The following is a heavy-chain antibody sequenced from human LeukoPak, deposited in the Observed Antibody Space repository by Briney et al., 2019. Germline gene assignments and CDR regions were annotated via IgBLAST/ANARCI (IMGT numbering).Heavy chain of an antibody. D-gene: IGHD5-18*01. CDR2: IRYDGSNK. J-gene: IGHJ4*02. CDR1: GFTFSSYG. CDR3: AKDRGSGYSYGGRTFDY. V-gene: IGHV3-30*02. Sequence: GGSLRLSCAASGFTFSSYGMHWVRQAPGKGLEWVAFIRYDGSNKYYADSVKGRFTISRDNSKSTLYLQMNSLRAEDTAVYYCAKDRGSGYSYGGRTFDYWGQGTLVTVSS.